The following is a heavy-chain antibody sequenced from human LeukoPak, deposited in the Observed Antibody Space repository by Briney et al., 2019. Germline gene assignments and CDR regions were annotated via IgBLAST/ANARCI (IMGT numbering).Heavy chain of an antibody. CDR3: ARLPDVSGWPFDY. Sequence: SETLSLTCTASDDSISRDFWTWIRQPPGQGREWIGYIRYSGRTEYNPSLKSRVTISIQTSKHQFSLTLTSVTAADTAIYYCARLPDVSGWPFDYWGQGILVTVSS. CDR2: IRYSGRT. V-gene: IGHV4-59*01. D-gene: IGHD6-19*01. J-gene: IGHJ4*02. CDR1: DDSISRDF.